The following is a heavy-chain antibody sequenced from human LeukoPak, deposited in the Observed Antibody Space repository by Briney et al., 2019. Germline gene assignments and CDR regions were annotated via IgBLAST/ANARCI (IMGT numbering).Heavy chain of an antibody. CDR2: IYDSGST. CDR1: GGSISGSSYY. CDR3: ARGVGATVRVFDY. Sequence: SETLSLTCTVSGGSISGSSYYWGWIRQHPGKGLEWIGYIYDSGSTYYSPSLKSRVIISEDTSKNQFSLKLSSVTAADTAVYYCARGVGATVRVFDYWGQGALATVSS. D-gene: IGHD1-26*01. V-gene: IGHV4-31*03. J-gene: IGHJ4*02.